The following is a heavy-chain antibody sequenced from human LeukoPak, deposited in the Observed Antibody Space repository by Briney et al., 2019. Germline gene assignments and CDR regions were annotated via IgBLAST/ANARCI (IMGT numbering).Heavy chain of an antibody. Sequence: GGSLRLSCAASGFTFSSYSMNWVSQAPGKGLEWVSSISSRSTYIYYADSLKGRFTISRDNAKNSLYLQMNSLRAEDTAVYYCAARDSYGSGSYPIDYWGQGTLVTVSS. D-gene: IGHD3-10*01. CDR3: AARDSYGSGSYPIDY. CDR2: ISSRSTYI. J-gene: IGHJ4*02. CDR1: GFTFSSYS. V-gene: IGHV3-21*01.